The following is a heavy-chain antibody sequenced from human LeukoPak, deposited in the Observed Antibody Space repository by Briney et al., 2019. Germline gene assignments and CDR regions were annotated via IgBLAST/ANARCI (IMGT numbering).Heavy chain of an antibody. CDR2: VNQGGTEK. J-gene: IGHJ4*02. Sequence: TGGSLRLSCAASGFTFSSQWMSWVRQAPGKGLEWVANVNQGGTEKYCVDSVKGRFTISRDNARNSMYLQMNSLRPEDTALYFCVKNMALYFDSSGGNDFWGQGTLVTVSS. CDR1: GFTFSSQW. CDR3: VKNMALYFDSSGGNDF. V-gene: IGHV3-7*03. D-gene: IGHD3-22*01.